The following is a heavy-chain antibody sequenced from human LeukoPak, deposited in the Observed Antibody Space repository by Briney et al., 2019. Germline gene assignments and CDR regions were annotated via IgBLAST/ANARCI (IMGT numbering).Heavy chain of an antibody. CDR1: GFTFTTYD. V-gene: IGHV3-23*01. Sequence: PGGSLRLSCAASGFTFTTYDMSWVRQAPGKGLEWVSGISNSGGSTYYADSVKGRFTISRDNSKNTLYLQMNSLRAEDTAVYYCAEYYYYDSSGYQQYYFDYWGQGTLVTVSS. J-gene: IGHJ4*02. D-gene: IGHD3-22*01. CDR2: ISNSGGST. CDR3: AEYYYYDSSGYQQYYFDY.